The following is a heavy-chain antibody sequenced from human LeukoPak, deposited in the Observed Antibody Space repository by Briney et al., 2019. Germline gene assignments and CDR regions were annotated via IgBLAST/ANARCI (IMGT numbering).Heavy chain of an antibody. V-gene: IGHV3-66*01. CDR1: GFTFSSYA. J-gene: IGHJ6*02. CDR2: IYSGGST. CDR3: ARESAVAGTRGGYYYYGMDV. Sequence: GGSLRLSCAASGFTFSSYAMSWVRQAPGKGLEWVSVIYSGGSTYYADSVKGRFTISRDNSKNTLYLQMNSLRAEDMAVYYCARESAVAGTRGGYYYYGMDVWGQGTTVTVSS. D-gene: IGHD6-19*01.